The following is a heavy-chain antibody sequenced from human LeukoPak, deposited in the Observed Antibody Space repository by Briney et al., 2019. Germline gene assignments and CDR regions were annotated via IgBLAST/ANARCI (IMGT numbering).Heavy chain of an antibody. CDR2: IYYSGST. CDR1: GGSISSYY. V-gene: IGHV4-59*08. D-gene: IGHD3-3*01. J-gene: IGHJ5*02. Sequence: TSETLSLTCTVSGGSISSYYWSWIRQPPGKGLEWIGYIYYSGSTNYNPSLKSRVTILVDTSKNQFSLKLTSVTAADTAIYYCARHEGGGGVLRFDPWGQGTLVTVSS. CDR3: ARHEGGGGVLRFDP.